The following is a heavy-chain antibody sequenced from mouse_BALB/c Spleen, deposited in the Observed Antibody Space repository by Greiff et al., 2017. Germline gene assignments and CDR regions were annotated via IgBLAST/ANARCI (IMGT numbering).Heavy chain of an antibody. J-gene: IGHJ4*01. Sequence: VQLQQSGPSLVQPSQSLSITCTVSGFSLTSYGVHWVRQSPGKGLEWLGVIWRGGSTDYNAAFMSRLSITKDNSKSQVFFKMNSLQADDTAIYCCAKKRGYDRYAMDYWGQGTSVTVSS. CDR1: GFSLTSYG. CDR2: IWRGGST. V-gene: IGHV2-5-1*01. CDR3: AKKRGYDRYAMDY. D-gene: IGHD2-10*02.